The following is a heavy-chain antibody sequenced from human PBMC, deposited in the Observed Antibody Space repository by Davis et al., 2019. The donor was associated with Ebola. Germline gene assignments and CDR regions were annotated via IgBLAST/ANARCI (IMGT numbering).Heavy chain of an antibody. CDR2: IIPILGIA. CDR3: ARVRTVTRPHGDYYYGMDV. D-gene: IGHD4-11*01. Sequence: SVKVSCKASGGTFSSYAISWVRQAPGQGLEWMGRIIPILGIANYAQKFQGRVTITADKSTSTAYMELSSLRSEDTAVYYCARVRTVTRPHGDYYYGMDVWGQGTTVTVSS. V-gene: IGHV1-69*04. CDR1: GGTFSSYA. J-gene: IGHJ6*02.